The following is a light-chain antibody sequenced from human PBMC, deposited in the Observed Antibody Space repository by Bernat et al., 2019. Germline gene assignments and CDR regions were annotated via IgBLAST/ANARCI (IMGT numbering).Light chain of an antibody. Sequence: DIQMTQSPSSLSASVGDRVTITCWASQDISNYLNWYHQKPGKAPKLLIYDSSYLETGVPSRFSGSASRTFFTFTITSLQPEDIGTYYCQQYDNLPFTFGGGTNVEIK. CDR1: QDISNY. CDR3: QQYDNLPFT. V-gene: IGKV1-33*01. J-gene: IGKJ4*01. CDR2: DSS.